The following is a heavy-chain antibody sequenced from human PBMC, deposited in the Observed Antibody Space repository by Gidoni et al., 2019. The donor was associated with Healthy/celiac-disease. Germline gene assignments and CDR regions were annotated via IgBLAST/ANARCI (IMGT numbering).Heavy chain of an antibody. CDR1: GFTFDDYA. D-gene: IGHD6-13*01. Sequence: EVQLVASGGGWVQPGRSLRLSCAASGFTFDDYAMHWVRQAPVKGLEWVSGISWNSGSIGYADSVKGRLTISRDNAKNSLYLQMNSLRAEDTALYYCAKSDSSSWSMGGFDYWGQGTLVTVSS. V-gene: IGHV3-9*01. J-gene: IGHJ4*02. CDR2: ISWNSGSI. CDR3: AKSDSSSWSMGGFDY.